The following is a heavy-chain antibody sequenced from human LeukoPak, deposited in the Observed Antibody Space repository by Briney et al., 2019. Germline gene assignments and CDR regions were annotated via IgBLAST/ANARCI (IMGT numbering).Heavy chain of an antibody. CDR3: ARASSYFDY. V-gene: IGHV3-33*01. CDR1: GFTFSSYG. J-gene: IGHJ4*02. Sequence: GGSLRLSCAASGFTFSSYGMHWVRQAPGKGLEWVALIWYDGSNKYYADSVKGRSTISGDNSKNTLYLQMNSLRAEDTAVYYCARASSYFDYWGQGALATVSS. D-gene: IGHD5/OR15-5a*01. CDR2: IWYDGSNK.